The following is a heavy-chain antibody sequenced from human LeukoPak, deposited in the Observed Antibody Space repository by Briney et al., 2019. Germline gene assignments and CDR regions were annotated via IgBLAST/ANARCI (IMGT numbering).Heavy chain of an antibody. CDR1: GGSINNSY. Sequence: PSETLSLTCTVSGGSINNSYWTWIRQPPGKGLEWIGSIYYSGSTYYNPSLKSRVTISVDTSKNQFSLKLSSVTAADTAVYYCARDTSMATFDYWGQGTLVTVSS. D-gene: IGHD5-24*01. J-gene: IGHJ4*02. CDR2: IYYSGST. V-gene: IGHV4-59*12. CDR3: ARDTSMATFDY.